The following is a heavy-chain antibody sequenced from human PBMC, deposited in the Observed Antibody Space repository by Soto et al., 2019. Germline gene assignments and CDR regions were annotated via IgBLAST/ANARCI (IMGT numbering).Heavy chain of an antibody. D-gene: IGHD2-8*01. CDR2: INPKSGGT. V-gene: IGHV1-2*04. Sequence: ASVKVSCKASGYSFTDYHIHWVRQAPGQGLEWLGRINPKSGGTSTAQKFQGWVTMATDTSISTASMELTRLTSDDTAIYYCARGDSTDCSNGVCSFFYNHDMDVWGQGTTVTVSS. CDR3: ARGDSTDCSNGVCSFFYNHDMDV. J-gene: IGHJ6*02. CDR1: GYSFTDYH.